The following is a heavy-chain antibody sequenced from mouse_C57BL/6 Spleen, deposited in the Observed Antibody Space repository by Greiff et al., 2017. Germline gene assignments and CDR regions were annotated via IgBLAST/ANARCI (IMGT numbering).Heavy chain of an antibody. CDR3: ARDQGTTVGGFAY. D-gene: IGHD1-1*01. CDR2: ISYDGSN. CDR1: GYSITSGYY. J-gene: IGHJ3*01. V-gene: IGHV3-6*01. Sequence: EVQLQESGPGLVKPSQSLSLTCSVTGYSITSGYYWNWIRQFPGNKLEWMGYISYDGSNNYNPSLKNRISIPRDTSKNQFFLKLNSVTTEDTATYYCARDQGTTVGGFAYWGQGTLVTVSA.